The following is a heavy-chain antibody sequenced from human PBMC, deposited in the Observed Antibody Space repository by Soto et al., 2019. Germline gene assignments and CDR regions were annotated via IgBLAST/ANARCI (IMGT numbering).Heavy chain of an antibody. D-gene: IGHD6-13*01. CDR1: GFTFDDYA. CDR3: VKDIHAGTGHHYYGMDV. CDR2: TSWNSGTI. J-gene: IGHJ6*02. Sequence: EVQLVESGGGLVQPGRSLRLSCAASGFTFDDYAMHWVRQVPGKGLEWVSGTSWNSGTIDYVDSVKGRFTISRDNAKNFLYLQMNSLRAEDTALYYCVKDIHAGTGHHYYGMDVWGQGTAVTVSS. V-gene: IGHV3-9*01.